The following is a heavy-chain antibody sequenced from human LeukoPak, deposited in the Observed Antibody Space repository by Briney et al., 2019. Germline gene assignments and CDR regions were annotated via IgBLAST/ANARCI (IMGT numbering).Heavy chain of an antibody. CDR2: ISSGGSYI. CDR1: GFTFSSYS. CDR3: ARDYSGDY. D-gene: IGHD3-10*01. J-gene: IGHJ4*02. Sequence: PGGSLRLSCAASGFTFSSYSMSWVRQAPGKGLEWVSSISSGGSYIYYADSVKGRFTISKDNANRSLFLQMNSLRAEDTAVYYCARDYSGDYWGQGTLVTVSS. V-gene: IGHV3-21*01.